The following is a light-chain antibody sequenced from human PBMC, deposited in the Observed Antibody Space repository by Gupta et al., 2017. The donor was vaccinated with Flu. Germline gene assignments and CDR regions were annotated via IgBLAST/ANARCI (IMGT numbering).Light chain of an antibody. CDR2: KDS. Sequence: SYELTQPPSVSVSPGQTAKITCSGDSLPKEYAYWYQQKPGQALVLVIFKDSERPSGISERFSGSTSGTTVTLTISGVQAEDEGDYYCQSADSSDTVIFGGGTKLTVL. J-gene: IGLJ2*01. V-gene: IGLV3-25*02. CDR3: QSADSSDTVI. CDR1: SLPKEY.